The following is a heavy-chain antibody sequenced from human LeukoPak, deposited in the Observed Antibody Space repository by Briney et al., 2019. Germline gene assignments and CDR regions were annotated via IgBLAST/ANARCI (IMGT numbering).Heavy chain of an antibody. CDR1: GYTFTGYY. J-gene: IGHJ6*03. CDR3: ARGGRVVAATYSYYYMDV. D-gene: IGHD2-15*01. CDR2: INPNSGGT. V-gene: IGHV1-2*02. Sequence: ASVKVSCKASGYTFTGYYMHWVRQAPGQGLEWMGWINPNSGGTNYAQKFQGRVTMTRDTSISTAYMELSRLRSEDTAVYYCARGGRVVAATYSYYYMDVWGKGTTVTVSS.